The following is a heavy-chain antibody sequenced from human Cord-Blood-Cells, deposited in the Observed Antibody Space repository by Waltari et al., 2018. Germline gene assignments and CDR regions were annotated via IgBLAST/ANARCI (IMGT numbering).Heavy chain of an antibody. J-gene: IGHJ3*02. CDR3: ARAHPTYGDYAFDI. Sequence: QVQLQQWGAGLLNPSETLSLTCAVYGGSFSGYYWSWLRQPPGKGLEWIGEINHSGSTNYNPSLKSRVTISVDTSKNQFSLKLSSVTAADTAVYYYARAHPTYGDYAFDIWGQGTMVTDSS. CDR1: GGSFSGYY. CDR2: INHSGST. D-gene: IGHD4-17*01. V-gene: IGHV4-34*01.